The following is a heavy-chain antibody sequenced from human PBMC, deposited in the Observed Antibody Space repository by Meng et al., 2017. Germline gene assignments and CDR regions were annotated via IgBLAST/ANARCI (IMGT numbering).Heavy chain of an antibody. CDR3: ARGKEIAAAGFYFDY. CDR2: INPKSGDT. D-gene: IGHD6-13*01. J-gene: IGHJ4*02. V-gene: IGHV1-2*06. Sequence: ASVKVSCKASGYTFTSYYMHWVRQAPGQGLEWMGRINPKSGDTHYAQKFQARVTMTGDTSISTAYMELSGLRSDDTAMYYCARGKEIAAAGFYFDYWGQGTLVTVSS. CDR1: GYTFTSYY.